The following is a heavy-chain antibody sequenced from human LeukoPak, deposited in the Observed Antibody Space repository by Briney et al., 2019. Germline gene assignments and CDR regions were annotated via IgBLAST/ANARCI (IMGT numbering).Heavy chain of an antibody. CDR2: IKCKTYGGQT. Sequence: GGSLRLSCAASGFILSNAWLRGVRQPPGKGREWVGRIKCKTYGGQTDYAAPVKGRFTISRDDSKNTLYLQMNSLKTEDTAVYYCTAVLTGTYYFDYWGQGTLVTVSS. V-gene: IGHV3-15*01. J-gene: IGHJ4*02. CDR3: TAVLTGTYYFDY. CDR1: GFILSNAW. D-gene: IGHD3-9*01.